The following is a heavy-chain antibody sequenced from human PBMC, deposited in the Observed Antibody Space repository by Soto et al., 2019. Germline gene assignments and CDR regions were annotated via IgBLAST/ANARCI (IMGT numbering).Heavy chain of an antibody. D-gene: IGHD3-9*01. CDR1: GGTFSSYT. V-gene: IGHV1-69*02. Sequence: QVQLVQSGAEVKKPGSSVKVSCKASGGTFSSYTISWVRQAPGQGLEWMGRIIPILGIANYAQKFQGRVKSTADKSTSTAYMELSSLRSEDTAVYYCARVGDYDVLTGYQNWGQGTLVTVSS. J-gene: IGHJ4*02. CDR3: ARVGDYDVLTGYQN. CDR2: IIPILGIA.